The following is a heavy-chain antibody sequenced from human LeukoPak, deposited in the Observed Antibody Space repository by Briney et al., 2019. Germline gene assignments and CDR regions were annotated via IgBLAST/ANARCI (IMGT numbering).Heavy chain of an antibody. CDR3: ARGQGVPAAMAPIWFDP. CDR2: ISYDGSNK. V-gene: IGHV3-30-3*01. CDR1: GFTFSSYA. Sequence: PGRSLRLSCAASGFTFSSYAMHWVRQAPGKGLEWVAVISYDGSNKYYADSVKGRFTISRDNSKNTLYLQMNSLRAEDTAVYYCARGQGVPAAMAPIWFDPWGQGTLVTVSS. J-gene: IGHJ5*02. D-gene: IGHD2-2*01.